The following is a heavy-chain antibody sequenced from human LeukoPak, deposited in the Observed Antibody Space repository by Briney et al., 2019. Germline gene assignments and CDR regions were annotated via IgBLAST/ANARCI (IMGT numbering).Heavy chain of an antibody. V-gene: IGHV4-4*02. CDR2: IYHTGAT. D-gene: IGHD3-10*01. J-gene: IGHJ5*02. CDR1: GGSISNNNW. Sequence: SETLSLTCTVSGGSISNNNWWSWDRQPPGKGLEWIGNIYHTGATHYNPSLKSRVAISVDKSKNQFSLKVNSVTAADTAVYYCAIKPPSGWFGTGWLDPWGQGSLVTVSS. CDR3: AIKPPSGWFGTGWLDP.